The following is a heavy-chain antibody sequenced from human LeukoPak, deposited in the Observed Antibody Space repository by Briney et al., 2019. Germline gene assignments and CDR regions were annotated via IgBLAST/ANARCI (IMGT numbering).Heavy chain of an antibody. D-gene: IGHD3-22*01. CDR1: GFTFSSYA. CDR2: ISYDGSNK. J-gene: IGHJ4*02. CDR3: ARERIVVVIKRGFDY. V-gene: IGHV3-30*04. Sequence: PGGSLRLSCAASGFTFSSYAMHWVRQAPGKGLEWVAVISYDGSNKYYADSVKGRFTISRDNSKNTLYLQMNSLRAEDTAVYYCARERIVVVIKRGFDYWGQGTLVTVSS.